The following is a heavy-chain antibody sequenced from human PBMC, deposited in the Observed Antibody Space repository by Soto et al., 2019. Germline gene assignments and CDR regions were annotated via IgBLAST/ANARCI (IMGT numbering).Heavy chain of an antibody. Sequence: ASVKVSCKASGYTFTSYAMHWVRQAPGQRLEWMGWINAGNGNTKYSQKFQGRVTITRDTSASTAYMELSSLRSEDTAVYYCAREMGIRYYDSSGYSYAFDYWGQGTPVTVS. CDR1: GYTFTSYA. CDR2: INAGNGNT. D-gene: IGHD3-22*01. CDR3: AREMGIRYYDSSGYSYAFDY. V-gene: IGHV1-3*01. J-gene: IGHJ4*02.